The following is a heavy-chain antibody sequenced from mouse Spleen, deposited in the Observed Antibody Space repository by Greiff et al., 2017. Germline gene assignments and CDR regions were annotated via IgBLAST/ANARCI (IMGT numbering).Heavy chain of an antibody. J-gene: IGHJ2*01. CDR2: INPYNGGT. D-gene: IGHD2-4*01. CDR1: GYTFTDYY. V-gene: IGHV1-19*01. Sequence: EVQLQQSGPVLVKPGASVKMSCKASGYTFTDYYMNWVKQSHGKSLEWIGVINPYNGGTSYNQKFKGKATLTVDKSSSTAYMELNSLTSEDSAVYYCARRDDYDDYFDYWGQGTTLTVSS. CDR3: ARRDDYDDYFDY.